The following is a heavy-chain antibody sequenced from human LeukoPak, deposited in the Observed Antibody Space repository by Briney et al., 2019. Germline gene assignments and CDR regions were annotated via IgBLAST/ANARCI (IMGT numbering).Heavy chain of an antibody. CDR3: ARDLVVPASYYYMDV. CDR2: IYHSGST. V-gene: IGHV4-30-2*01. D-gene: IGHD2-2*01. CDR1: GGSISSGGYS. J-gene: IGHJ6*03. Sequence: SETLSLTCAVSGGSISSGGYSWSWIRQPPGKGLEWIGYIYHSGSTYYNPSLKSRVTISVDTSKNQFSLKLSSVTAADTAVYYCARDLVVPASYYYMDVWGKGTTVTVSS.